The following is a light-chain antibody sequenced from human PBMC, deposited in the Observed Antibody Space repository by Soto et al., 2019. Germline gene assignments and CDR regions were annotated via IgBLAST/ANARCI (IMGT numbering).Light chain of an antibody. CDR1: QSLNDN. CDR3: HQYSNWPPWT. J-gene: IGKJ1*01. V-gene: IGKV3-15*01. Sequence: EIVMTQSPASLSVSPGERATLSCRASQSLNDNLAWYQQKPGQAPGLLIYRASTRATGVPARFSASGSGTEFTLTISSLQSEDSAVYYCHQYSNWPPWTFGPGTKVEIK. CDR2: RAS.